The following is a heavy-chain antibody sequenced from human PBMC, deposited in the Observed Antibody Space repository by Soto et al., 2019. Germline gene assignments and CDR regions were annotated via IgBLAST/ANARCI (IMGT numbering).Heavy chain of an antibody. CDR1: GFTVGNNY. V-gene: IGHV3-53*01. D-gene: IGHD3-10*01. CDR2: IYSTGTT. CDR3: AKDGRGSGSHYNSFGY. J-gene: IGHJ4*02. Sequence: VQLVESGGGLIQPGGSLKLSCAASGFTVGNNYMSWVRQAPGKGLEWVSLIYSTGTTKYADSVKGRFTVSRDNAKNALYLQMNGVRAEDTAVYYCAKDGRGSGSHYNSFGYWGQGTLVTVSS.